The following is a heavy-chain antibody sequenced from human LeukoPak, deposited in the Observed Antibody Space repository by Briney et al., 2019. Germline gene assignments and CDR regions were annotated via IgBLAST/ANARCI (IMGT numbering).Heavy chain of an antibody. V-gene: IGHV3-48*03. Sequence: GGSLRLSCAASGFTFSSYEMNWVRQAPGKGLEWVSYISSSGSTIYYADSVKGRFTISRDNAKNSLYLQMNSLRAEDTAVYYWARGEVGDGDYWVQGTLVTVSS. D-gene: IGHD1-26*01. CDR2: ISSSGSTI. CDR1: GFTFSSYE. J-gene: IGHJ4*02. CDR3: ARGEVGDGDY.